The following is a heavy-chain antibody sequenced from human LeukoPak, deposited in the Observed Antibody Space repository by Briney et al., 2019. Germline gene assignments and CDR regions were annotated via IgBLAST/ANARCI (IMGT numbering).Heavy chain of an antibody. CDR1: GGSISSGSYY. V-gene: IGHV4-39*07. Sequence: KASQTLSLTCIVSGGSISSGSYYWSWIRQPAGKGLEWIGSIYYSGSTYYNPSLKSRVTISVDTSKNQFSLKLTSVTAADTAVYYCARLSCRGGSCYSDRGAFDIWGQGTMVTVSS. CDR3: ARLSCRGGSCYSDRGAFDI. D-gene: IGHD2-15*01. CDR2: IYYSGST. J-gene: IGHJ3*02.